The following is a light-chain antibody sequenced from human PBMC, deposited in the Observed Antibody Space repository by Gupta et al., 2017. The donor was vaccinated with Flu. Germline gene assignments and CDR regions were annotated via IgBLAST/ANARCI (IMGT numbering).Light chain of an antibody. CDR2: WAS. CDR3: QQDESTVYFI. Sequence: VMTHSPDPLAVPLGYRATINCKSSQTSLYRFDNKNYLAWYQQKPAQPPRLLISWASTREPGVHDRFSGSGSRTDLTLTISSRPAEDVAGYYSQQDESTVYFIFGRGTKVEIK. CDR1: QTSLYRFDNKNY. J-gene: IGKJ4*01. V-gene: IGKV4-1*01.